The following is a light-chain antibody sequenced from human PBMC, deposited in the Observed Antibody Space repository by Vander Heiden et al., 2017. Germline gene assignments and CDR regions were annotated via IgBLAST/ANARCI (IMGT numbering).Light chain of an antibody. V-gene: IGKV1-39*01. CDR1: QSIGNY. CDR2: AAS. J-gene: IGKJ4*01. CDR3: QQNDCPPLT. Sequence: DIQMTQSPSSLSASLGDRVTITCRASQSIGNYLNWYQQKPGKAPNLLIYAASTLHTGVPSRFSGSGSGTDFTLTISGLHPEDFATYYCQQNDCPPLTFGGGTKVEIK.